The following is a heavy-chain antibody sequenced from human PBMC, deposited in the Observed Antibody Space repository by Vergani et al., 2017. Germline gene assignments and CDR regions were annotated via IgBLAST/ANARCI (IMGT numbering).Heavy chain of an antibody. D-gene: IGHD2-15*01. CDR1: GFTFSSYS. Sequence: EVQLVESGGGLVKPGGSLRLSCAASGFTFSSYSMNWVRQAPGKGLELVSSISSSSSYIYYADSVKGRFTISRDNAKNSLYLQMNSLRAEDTAVYYCARERGYCSGGSCFDDAFDIWGQGTMVTVSS. CDR3: ARERGYCSGGSCFDDAFDI. J-gene: IGHJ3*02. CDR2: ISSSSSYI. V-gene: IGHV3-21*01.